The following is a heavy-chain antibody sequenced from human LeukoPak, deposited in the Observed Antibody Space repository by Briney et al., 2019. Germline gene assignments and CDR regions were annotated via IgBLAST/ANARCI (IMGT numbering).Heavy chain of an antibody. CDR1: GFTFSNYG. CDR3: AKDCYGSGSARWFDP. J-gene: IGHJ5*02. V-gene: IGHV3-23*01. CDR2: ISGSSGST. Sequence: GGSLRLSCAASGFTFSNYGMSWVRQAPGKGLEWVSGISGSSGSTYYADSVKGRFTISRDNSKNTLYLEMNSLKAEDTALYYCAKDCYGSGSARWFDPWGQGTLVTVSS. D-gene: IGHD3-10*01.